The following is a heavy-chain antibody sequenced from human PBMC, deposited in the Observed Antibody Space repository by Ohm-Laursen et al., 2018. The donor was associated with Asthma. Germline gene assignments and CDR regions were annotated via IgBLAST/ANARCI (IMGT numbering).Heavy chain of an antibody. CDR1: GFTFRSYA. Sequence: SLRLSCSASGFTFRSYAMHWVRQAPGKGLEWVAVGGSYYDGGLKYYADSVNGRSTVSRDDSKNTLYLQMNSLRPDETAVYYCARDVMEWYLPAFDFWGQGTLVTVSS. CDR2: GGSYYDGGLK. D-gene: IGHD3-3*01. CDR3: ARDVMEWYLPAFDF. J-gene: IGHJ4*02. V-gene: IGHV3-30-3*01.